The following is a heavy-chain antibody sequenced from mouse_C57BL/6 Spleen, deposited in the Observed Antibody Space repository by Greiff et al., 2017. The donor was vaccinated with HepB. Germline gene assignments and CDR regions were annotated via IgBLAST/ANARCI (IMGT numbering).Heavy chain of an antibody. CDR1: GYTFTDYE. D-gene: IGHD2-4*01. CDR2: IDPETGGT. V-gene: IGHV1-15*01. J-gene: IGHJ3*01. CDR3: TRRTYDYDGAWFAY. Sequence: QVHVKQSGAELVRPGASVTLSCKASGYTFTDYEMHWVKQTPVHGLEWIGAIDPETGGTAYNQKFKGKAILTADKSSSTAYMELRSLTSEDSAVYYCTRRTYDYDGAWFAYWGQGTLVTVSA.